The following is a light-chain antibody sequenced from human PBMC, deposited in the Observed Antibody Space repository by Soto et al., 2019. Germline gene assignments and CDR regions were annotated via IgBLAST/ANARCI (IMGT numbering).Light chain of an antibody. CDR1: QSVASN. Sequence: EIVMTQSPASLSVSPGDGATLSCRASQSVASNVAWYQQKPGQGPRLLIHGASTRAVGVPARFSGSGSGTDLNLTISSLQSEDFAVYYCQQYHNWPPQYTFGQGTKLQIK. CDR2: GAS. V-gene: IGKV3-15*01. CDR3: QQYHNWPPQYT. J-gene: IGKJ2*01.